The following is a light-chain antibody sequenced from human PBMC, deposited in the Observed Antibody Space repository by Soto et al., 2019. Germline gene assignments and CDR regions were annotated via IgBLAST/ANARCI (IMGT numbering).Light chain of an antibody. J-gene: IGKJ1*01. CDR2: PAS. Sequence: EMQIAQPRSTLXAAVGDRETITFSASQSIVSWLARYQQKPGKPPRXXXDPASSLQRGGPSRFSRSGSVTDFTRTISSRQPEDFATYSGQQSYNYPQTFGQGTKVDI. V-gene: IGKV1-39*01. CDR3: QQSYNYPQT. CDR1: QSIVSW.